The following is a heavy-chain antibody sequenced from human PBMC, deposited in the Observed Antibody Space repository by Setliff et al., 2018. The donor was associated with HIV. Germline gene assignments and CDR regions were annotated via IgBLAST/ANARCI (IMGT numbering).Heavy chain of an antibody. D-gene: IGHD4-4*01. J-gene: IGHJ4*02. V-gene: IGHV3-9*01. CDR2: ISWNSGSI. Sequence: PGGSLRLSCAASGFTFDDYAMHWVRQAPGKGLEWVSGISWNSGSIGYADSVKGRFTISRDNAKNSLYLQMNSLRAEDTAVYYCAQITVMGYWGQGTLVTVSS. CDR1: GFTFDDYA. CDR3: AQITVMGY.